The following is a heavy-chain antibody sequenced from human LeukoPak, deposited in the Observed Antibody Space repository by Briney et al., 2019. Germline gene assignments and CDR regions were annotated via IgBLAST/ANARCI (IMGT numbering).Heavy chain of an antibody. D-gene: IGHD6-19*01. CDR2: INPNSGGT. V-gene: IGHV1-2*02. Sequence: GASVKVSCKASGYTFTGYYMHWVRQAPGQGLAGMGWINPNSGGTNYAQKFQGRVTMTRDTSISTDYMELSRLRSDDTAVYYCARDRTRTGYSSGWYHDYWGQGTLVTVSS. CDR3: ARDRTRTGYSSGWYHDY. CDR1: GYTFTGYY. J-gene: IGHJ4*02.